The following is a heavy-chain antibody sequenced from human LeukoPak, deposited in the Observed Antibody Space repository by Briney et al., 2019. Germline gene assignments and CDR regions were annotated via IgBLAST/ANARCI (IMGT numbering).Heavy chain of an antibody. V-gene: IGHV3-49*04. J-gene: IGHJ6*03. CDR2: IRSKAYGGTT. CDR3: TTRSGSYYRYYYMDV. CDR1: GFTFGDYA. Sequence: GGSLRLSCTASGFTFGDYAMSWVRQAPGKGLEWVGFIRSKAYGGTTEYAASVKGRFTISRDDSKSIAYLQMNSLKTEDTAVYYCTTRSGSYYRYYYMDVWGKGTTVTVSS. D-gene: IGHD1-26*01.